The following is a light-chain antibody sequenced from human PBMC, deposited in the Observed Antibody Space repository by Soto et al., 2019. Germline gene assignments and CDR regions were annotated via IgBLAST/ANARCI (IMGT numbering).Light chain of an antibody. V-gene: IGKV1-39*01. CDR1: QSIDTY. CDR2: VAS. CDR3: QQNQDIPPT. Sequence: DIQMTQSPSSLSASVADRVTVTCRASQSIDTYLNWYQQRPGQAPKLLIYVASTLQSGVPSRFSGSGSGTHFTLTISSLQPEDFATYYCQQNQDIPPTFGQGTRVERK. J-gene: IGKJ1*01.